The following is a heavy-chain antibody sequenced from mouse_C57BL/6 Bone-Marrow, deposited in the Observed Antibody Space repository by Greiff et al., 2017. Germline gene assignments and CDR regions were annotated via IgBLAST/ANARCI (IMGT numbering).Heavy chain of an antibody. Sequence: QVQLQQSGAELARPGASVKLSCKASGYTFTSYGISWVKQRTGQGLEWIGEIYPRSGNTYYNEKFKGKATLTADKSSSTAYMELRSLTSEDSAVYFCAISPGSSPYWYFDVWGTGTTVTVSS. J-gene: IGHJ1*03. CDR1: GYTFTSYG. CDR2: IYPRSGNT. CDR3: AISPGSSPYWYFDV. D-gene: IGHD1-1*01. V-gene: IGHV1-81*01.